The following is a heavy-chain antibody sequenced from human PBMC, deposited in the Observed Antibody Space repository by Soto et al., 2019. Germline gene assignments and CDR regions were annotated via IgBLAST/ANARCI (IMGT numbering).Heavy chain of an antibody. CDR3: ARATYCSYGTCLLDQ. CDR1: GFTVSTSY. Sequence: EVQLVETGGGLIQPGGSLRLSCAASGFTVSTSYMSWVRQAPGKGLEWVSVIYSGGSTYYADSVKGRFTISRDNSKNTLLLQMNSLRAEDTAVYYCARATYCSYGTCLLDQWGQGTLVTVSS. D-gene: IGHD2-15*01. CDR2: IYSGGST. V-gene: IGHV3-53*02. J-gene: IGHJ4*02.